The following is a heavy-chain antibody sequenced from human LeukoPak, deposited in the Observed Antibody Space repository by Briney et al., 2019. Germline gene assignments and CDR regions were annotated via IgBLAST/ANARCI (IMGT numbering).Heavy chain of an antibody. D-gene: IGHD6-13*01. Sequence: GGSLRLSCAASGFTFSSYGMHWVRRAPGKGLEWVAVISYDGSNKYYADSVKGRFTISRDNSKNTLYLQMNSLRAEDTAVYYCAKQSSSWLDYWGQGTLVTVSS. J-gene: IGHJ4*02. CDR1: GFTFSSYG. CDR3: AKQSSSWLDY. V-gene: IGHV3-30*18. CDR2: ISYDGSNK.